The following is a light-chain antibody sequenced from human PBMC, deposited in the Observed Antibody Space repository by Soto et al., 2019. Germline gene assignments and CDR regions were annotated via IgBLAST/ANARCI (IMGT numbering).Light chain of an antibody. CDR3: QQYNNWPPYT. J-gene: IGKJ2*01. Sequence: EIVMTQSPATLSVSPGERATLSCRASQSVSNNLAWYQQKPGQAPRLLIYGASTRATGIPARFSGSGSGTEFPLTNSSLQSEDFAVFYRQQYNNWPPYTFGPGTKLEIK. CDR1: QSVSNN. CDR2: GAS. V-gene: IGKV3-15*01.